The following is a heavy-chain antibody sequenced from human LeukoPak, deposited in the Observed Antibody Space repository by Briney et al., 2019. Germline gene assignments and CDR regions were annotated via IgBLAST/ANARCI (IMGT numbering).Heavy chain of an antibody. CDR2: IRHDGSIK. CDR3: AKDSLADIDY. D-gene: IGHD3-16*01. J-gene: IGHJ4*02. V-gene: IGHV3-30*02. Sequence: GGSLRLSCAGTGFTFSNYALMWVRQAPGKGLEWVAFIRHDGSIKNYADSVKGRSTISRDNSKNTLYLQMNSLRAEGTAVYYCAKDSLADIDYWGQGTLVTVSS. CDR1: GFTFSNYA.